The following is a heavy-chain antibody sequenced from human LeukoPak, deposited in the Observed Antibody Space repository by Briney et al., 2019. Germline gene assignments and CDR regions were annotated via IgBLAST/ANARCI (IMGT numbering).Heavy chain of an antibody. V-gene: IGHV3-23*01. J-gene: IGHJ4*02. CDR1: GFTFSSYA. D-gene: IGHD3-10*01. CDR2: ISGSGGST. CDR3: AKDSYYYDSGSPFDY. Sequence: PGGSLRLSCAASGFTFSSYAMSWVRQAPGKGLEWVSAISGSGGSTYYADSVKGRFTISRDNSKNTLYLQMNSLRAEDTAVYYCAKDSYYYDSGSPFDYWGQGTLVTVSS.